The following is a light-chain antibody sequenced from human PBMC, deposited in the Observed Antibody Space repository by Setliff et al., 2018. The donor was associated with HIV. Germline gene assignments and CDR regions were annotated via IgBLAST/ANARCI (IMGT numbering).Light chain of an antibody. CDR3: QAWDSSTVAYV. J-gene: IGLJ1*01. CDR1: TLGNKY. Sequence: SYELTQPPSVSVSPGQTASITCSGDTLGNKYVSWYQQKPGQSPVLVIYQDTKRPSGIPERFSASNSGNTATLTISGTQAMDEADFYCQAWDSSTVAYVFGTGTKVT. CDR2: QDT. V-gene: IGLV3-1*01.